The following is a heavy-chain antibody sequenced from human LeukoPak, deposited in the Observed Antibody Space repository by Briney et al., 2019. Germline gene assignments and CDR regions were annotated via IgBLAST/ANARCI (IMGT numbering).Heavy chain of an antibody. D-gene: IGHD5-18*01. CDR2: IYYSGST. J-gene: IGHJ3*02. CDR3: ARQCVRPLQLWLIDAFDI. CDR1: GGSISVSRYY. V-gene: IGHV4-39*01. Sequence: SETLSLTCTVSGGSISVSRYYSGSIRPPPGKGLEWIGSIYYSGSTYYNPSLKSRVTISVDTSKNQFSLKLSSVTSAGTAVYYCARQCVRPLQLWLIDAFDIWGQGTMVTVSS.